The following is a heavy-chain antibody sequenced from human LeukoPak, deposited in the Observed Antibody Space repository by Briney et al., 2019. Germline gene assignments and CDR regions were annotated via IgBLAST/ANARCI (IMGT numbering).Heavy chain of an antibody. CDR1: GFTFSSYA. CDR2: ISGSGGST. V-gene: IGHV3-23*01. D-gene: IGHD2-15*01. Sequence: GGSLRLSCAASGFTFSSYAMSWVRQAPGKGLEWVSAISGSGGSTYYADSVKGRFTISRDNSKNTLYLQMNSLRAEDTAVYYCAKDQIKTVGYCSGGSCYRDWFDPWGQGTLVTVSS. CDR3: AKDQIKTVGYCSGGSCYRDWFDP. J-gene: IGHJ5*02.